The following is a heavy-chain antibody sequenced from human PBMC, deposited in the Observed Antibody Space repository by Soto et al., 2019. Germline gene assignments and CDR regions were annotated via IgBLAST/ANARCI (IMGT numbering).Heavy chain of an antibody. Sequence: SETLSLTCAVSGGSISSGGYSWSWIRQPPGKGLEWIGYIYHSGSTYYNPSLKSRVTMSVDRSKNQFSLKLSSVTAADTAVYYCARGPPFGYWGQGTLVTVSS. D-gene: IGHD3-10*01. V-gene: IGHV4-30-2*01. J-gene: IGHJ4*02. CDR2: IYHSGST. CDR3: ARGPPFGY. CDR1: GGSISSGGYS.